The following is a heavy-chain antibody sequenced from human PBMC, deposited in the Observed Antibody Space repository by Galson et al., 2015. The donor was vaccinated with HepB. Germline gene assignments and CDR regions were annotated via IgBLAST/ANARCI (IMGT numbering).Heavy chain of an antibody. Sequence: ETLSLTCTVSGGSISSYYWSWIRQPPGKGLEWIGYIYYSGSTNYNPSLKSRVTISVDTSKNQFSLKLSSVTAADTAVYYCARDFEDSSGYYYGLSYFDLWGRGTLVTVSS. J-gene: IGHJ2*01. CDR3: ARDFEDSSGYYYGLSYFDL. CDR2: IYYSGST. CDR1: GGSISSYY. D-gene: IGHD3-22*01. V-gene: IGHV4-59*01.